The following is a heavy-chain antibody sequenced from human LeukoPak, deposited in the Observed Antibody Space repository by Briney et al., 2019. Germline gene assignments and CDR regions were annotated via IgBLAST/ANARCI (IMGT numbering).Heavy chain of an antibody. CDR1: GGSISSYY. Sequence: PSETLSLTCTVSGGSISSYYWSWIRQPPGKGLEWIGYIYYSGSTNYNPSLKSRVTISVDTSKNQFSLKLSSVTAADTAVYYCARRWLRFDYWGQGTLVTVSS. CDR3: ARRWLRFDY. V-gene: IGHV4-59*01. D-gene: IGHD5-12*01. J-gene: IGHJ4*02. CDR2: IYYSGST.